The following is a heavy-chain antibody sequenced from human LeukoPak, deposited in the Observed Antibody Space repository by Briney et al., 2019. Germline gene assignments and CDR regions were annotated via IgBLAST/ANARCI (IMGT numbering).Heavy chain of an antibody. CDR3: AKGLGIYYYYGMDV. J-gene: IGHJ6*02. V-gene: IGHV3-9*01. CDR1: GVTFDDYS. Sequence: GGSLRLSCAASGVTFDDYSMHWVRQAPGKGLEWVSGISWSRGSIGYADSVKGRFTISRDNAKNSLYLQMNSLRAEDTALYYCAKGLGIYYYYGMDVWGQGTTVTVSS. CDR2: ISWSRGSI.